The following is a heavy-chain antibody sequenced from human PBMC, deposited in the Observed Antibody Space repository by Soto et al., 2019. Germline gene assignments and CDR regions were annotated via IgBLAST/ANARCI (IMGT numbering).Heavy chain of an antibody. V-gene: IGHV2-5*02. J-gene: IGHJ3*02. D-gene: IGHD1-26*01. CDR3: ALAPYKVGDTGLESDAFDI. CDR1: GFSLSTSGVG. Sequence: SGPTLVKPTQTLTLTCTFSGFSLSTSGVGVGWIRQPPGKALEWLALIYWDDDKRYSPSLKSRLTITKDTSKNQVVLTMTNMDPVDTATYYCALAPYKVGDTGLESDAFDIWGQGTMVTVSS. CDR2: IYWDDDK.